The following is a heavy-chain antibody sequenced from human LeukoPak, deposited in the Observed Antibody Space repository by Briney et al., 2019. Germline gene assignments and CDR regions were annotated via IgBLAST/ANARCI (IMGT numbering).Heavy chain of an antibody. D-gene: IGHD5-24*01. J-gene: IGHJ4*02. V-gene: IGHV4-34*01. Sequence: PLETLSLTCAVYGGSFSGYYWSWIRQPPGKGLEWIGEINHSGSTNYNPSLKSRVTISVDTSKNQFSLKLSSVTAADTAVYYCARADRDGYNTFDYWGQGTMATVSS. CDR1: GGSFSGYY. CDR2: INHSGST. CDR3: ARADRDGYNTFDY.